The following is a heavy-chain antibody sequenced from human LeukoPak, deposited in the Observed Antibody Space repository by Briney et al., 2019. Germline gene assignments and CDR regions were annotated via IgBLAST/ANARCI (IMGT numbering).Heavy chain of an antibody. CDR3: ARGPPAKPGTGYYYGMDV. Sequence: SETLSLTCAVYGGSFSGYYWSWIRQPPGKGLGWIGEINHSGSTNYNPSLKSRVTISVDMSKNQFSLKLSSVTAADTAVYYCARGPPAKPGTGYYYGMDVWGQGTTVTVSS. V-gene: IGHV4-34*01. J-gene: IGHJ6*02. D-gene: IGHD2-2*01. CDR2: INHSGST. CDR1: GGSFSGYY.